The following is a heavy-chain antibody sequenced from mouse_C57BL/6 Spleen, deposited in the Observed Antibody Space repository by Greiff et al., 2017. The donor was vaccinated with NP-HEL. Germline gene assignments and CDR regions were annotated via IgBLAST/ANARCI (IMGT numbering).Heavy chain of an antibody. CDR2: IHPNSGST. J-gene: IGHJ3*01. CDR3: ARTPLTGSWFAY. D-gene: IGHD4-1*01. CDR1: GYTFTSYW. Sequence: QVQLQQPGAELVKPGASVKLSCKASGYTFTSYWMHWVKQRPGQGLEWIGMIHPNSGSTNYNEKFKSKATLTVDKSSSTAYMQLSSLTSEDSAVYYCARTPLTGSWFAYWGQGTLVTVSA. V-gene: IGHV1-64*01.